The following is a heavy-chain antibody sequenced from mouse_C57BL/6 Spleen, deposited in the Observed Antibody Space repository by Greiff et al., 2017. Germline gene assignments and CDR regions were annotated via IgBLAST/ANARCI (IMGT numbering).Heavy chain of an antibody. J-gene: IGHJ3*01. CDR3: ARSLYYGRDWFAY. D-gene: IGHD1-1*01. CDR1: GFTFTDYY. V-gene: IGHV7-3*01. Sequence: DVQLVESGGGLVQPGGSLSLSCAASGFTFTDYYMSWVRQPPGKALEWLGFIRNKANGYTTEYSASVKGRFTISRDNSQSILYLQMNALRAEDSATYYCARSLYYGRDWFAYWGQGTLVTVSA. CDR2: IRNKANGYTT.